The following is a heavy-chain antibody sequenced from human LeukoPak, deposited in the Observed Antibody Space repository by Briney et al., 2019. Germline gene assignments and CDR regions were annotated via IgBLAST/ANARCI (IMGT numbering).Heavy chain of an antibody. Sequence: GGSLKLSCAAYGFTVPRAYMTWVRQAPGKGPDWGSVIYMGSSIYYADSVKGRFTISRDNSKNTLFLQTSSLRVEDTAVYHCATGNTHHPRPSNGMDAWGQGTTVTASS. D-gene: IGHD1-14*01. CDR2: IYMGSSI. CDR1: GFTVPRAY. V-gene: IGHV3-66*02. J-gene: IGHJ6*02. CDR3: ATGNTHHPRPSNGMDA.